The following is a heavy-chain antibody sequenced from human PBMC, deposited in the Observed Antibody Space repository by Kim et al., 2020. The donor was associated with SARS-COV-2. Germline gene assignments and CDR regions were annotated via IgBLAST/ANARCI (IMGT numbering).Heavy chain of an antibody. CDR1: GFTFSSYS. J-gene: IGHJ4*02. CDR2: ISSSSSYI. V-gene: IGHV3-21*01. Sequence: GGSLRLSCAASGFTFSSYSMNWVRQAPGKGLEWVSSISSSSSYIYYADSVKGRFTISRDNATNSLYLQINSLRAEDTAVYYCARDLSLESYFDYWGQGTLVTVSS. CDR3: ARDLSLESYFDY.